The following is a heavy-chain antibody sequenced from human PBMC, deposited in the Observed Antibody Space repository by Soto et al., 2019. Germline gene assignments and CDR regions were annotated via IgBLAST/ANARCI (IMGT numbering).Heavy chain of an antibody. CDR1: GFTFSSYA. D-gene: IGHD1-1*01. CDR3: AKDQATGTTRGRPSDI. J-gene: IGHJ3*02. Sequence: EVQLLESGGGLVQPGGSLRLSCVASGFTFSSYAMSWVRQAPGKGLEWVSTISDSGGNTNYADSVRGRFTVSRDKTKNTLYMQMSSLRADDTAVYYCAKDQATGTTRGRPSDIWGQGTMVTVSS. V-gene: IGHV3-23*01. CDR2: ISDSGGNT.